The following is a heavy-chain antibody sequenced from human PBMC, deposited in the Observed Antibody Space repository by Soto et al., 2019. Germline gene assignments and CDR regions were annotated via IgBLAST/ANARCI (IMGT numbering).Heavy chain of an antibody. CDR3: AKLIVATMNAFDI. Sequence: GGSVRLSCAASGFPFSSYAMSLVRQAPGKGLEWVSSISGSGGSTYYADSVKGRFTISRDNSKNTLYLQMNSLRAEDTAVYYCAKLIVATMNAFDIWGQGTIVTVSS. D-gene: IGHD5-12*01. V-gene: IGHV3-23*01. CDR2: ISGSGGST. CDR1: GFPFSSYA. J-gene: IGHJ3*02.